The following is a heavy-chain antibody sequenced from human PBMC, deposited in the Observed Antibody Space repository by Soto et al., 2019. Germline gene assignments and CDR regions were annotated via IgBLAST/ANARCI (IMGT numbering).Heavy chain of an antibody. Sequence: HPGGSLRLSCAASGFTFSSYWMHWVRQAPGKGLVWVSRINSDGSSTSYADSVKGRFTISRDNAKNTLYLQMNSLRAEDTAVYYCARWSPRSGFIGGSGTTGMDVWGQGTTVTVSS. J-gene: IGHJ6*02. V-gene: IGHV3-74*01. CDR2: INSDGSST. CDR1: GFTFSSYW. D-gene: IGHD3-10*01. CDR3: ARWSPRSGFIGGSGTTGMDV.